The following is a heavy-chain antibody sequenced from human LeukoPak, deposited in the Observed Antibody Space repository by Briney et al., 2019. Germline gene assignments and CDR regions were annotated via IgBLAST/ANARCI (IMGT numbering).Heavy chain of an antibody. CDR1: GYTFTSYG. CDR3: ARGSDGYSYFGQS. Sequence: ASVKVSCKASGYTFTSYGISWVRQAPGQGLEWMGWITDYSGNTNYAQKFQGRVTMTTDTTTSTAYMELRSLRSDDTAVYYCARGSDGYSYFGQSWGQGTLVTVSS. D-gene: IGHD5-24*01. J-gene: IGHJ5*02. V-gene: IGHV1-18*01. CDR2: ITDYSGNT.